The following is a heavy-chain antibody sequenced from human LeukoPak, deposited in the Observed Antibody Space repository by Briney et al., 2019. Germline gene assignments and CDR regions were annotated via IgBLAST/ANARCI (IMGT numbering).Heavy chain of an antibody. CDR2: IIPIFGTA. D-gene: IGHD2-15*01. Sequence: GASVKVSCKASGGTFSSYAISWVRQAPGQGLEWMGGIIPIFGTANCAQKFQGRVTITADKSTSTAYMELSSLRSEDTAVYYCAVYCSGGSCYSVIDYWGQGTLVTVSS. J-gene: IGHJ4*02. CDR1: GGTFSSYA. CDR3: AVYCSGGSCYSVIDY. V-gene: IGHV1-69*06.